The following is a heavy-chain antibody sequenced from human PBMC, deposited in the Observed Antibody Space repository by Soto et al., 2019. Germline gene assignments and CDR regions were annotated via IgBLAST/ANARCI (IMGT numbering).Heavy chain of an antibody. V-gene: IGHV4-31*03. CDR3: ARCRGGGTSLDY. D-gene: IGHD2-15*01. Sequence: QVQLQESGPGLVRPSQTLSPTCTVSGDSITSGSYYWSWIRQLPGKGLEWIGYSHYSGNAYYNLSLKSRITISVDTSKNQFSLKLSSATAADTAVYYCARCRGGGTSLDYWGQGTLVTVSS. CDR1: GDSITSGSYY. J-gene: IGHJ4*02. CDR2: SHYSGNA.